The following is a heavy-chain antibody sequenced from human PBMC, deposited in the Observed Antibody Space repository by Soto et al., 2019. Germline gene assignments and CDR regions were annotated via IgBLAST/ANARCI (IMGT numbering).Heavy chain of an antibody. CDR2: IGTAGDT. CDR1: GFTFTNYW. Sequence: PGGSLRLSCAASGFTFTNYWMHWVRQVPGKGLVWVSSIGTAGDTYYAVSVKGRFTISRDNAKNSLSLQMNSLRAGDMAVYFCAKSQEIGTHFFDSWGQGTQVTVSS. V-gene: IGHV3-13*01. D-gene: IGHD6-13*01. CDR3: AKSQEIGTHFFDS. J-gene: IGHJ4*02.